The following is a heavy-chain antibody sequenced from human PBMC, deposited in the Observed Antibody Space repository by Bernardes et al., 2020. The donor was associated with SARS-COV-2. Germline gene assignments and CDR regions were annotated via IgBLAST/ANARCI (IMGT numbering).Heavy chain of an antibody. D-gene: IGHD3-16*02. CDR3: ARSGYDYVWGSYRSDAFDI. J-gene: IGHJ3*02. CDR1: GYTFTGYY. V-gene: IGHV1-2*02. Sequence: ASVKVSCKASGYTFTGYYMHWVRQAPGQGLEWMGWINPNSGGTNYAQKFQGRVTMTRDTSISTAYMELSRLRSDDTAVYYCARSGYDYVWGSYRSDAFDIWGQGTMVTVSS. CDR2: INPNSGGT.